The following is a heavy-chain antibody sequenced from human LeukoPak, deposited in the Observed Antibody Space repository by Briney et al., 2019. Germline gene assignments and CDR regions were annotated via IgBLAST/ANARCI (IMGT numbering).Heavy chain of an antibody. Sequence: SETLSLTCSVSGGSISRYYWSWLRQPPGKGLEWIGYIYNSGNTNYNPSLKSRVTISVDTSKNQFSLKMTSVTAADTAVYYCARDKGEYYDSSGYLDYWGQGTLVTVSS. CDR2: IYNSGNT. V-gene: IGHV4-59*01. CDR1: GGSISRYY. CDR3: ARDKGEYYDSSGYLDY. J-gene: IGHJ4*02. D-gene: IGHD3-22*01.